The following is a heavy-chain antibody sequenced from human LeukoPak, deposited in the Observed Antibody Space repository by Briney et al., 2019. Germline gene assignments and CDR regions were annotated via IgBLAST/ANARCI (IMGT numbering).Heavy chain of an antibody. CDR2: ISYDGSNK. CDR3: AKANDYGDLFDY. Sequence: GGSLRLSCAASGFTFSSYGMHWVRQAPGKGLGWVAVISYDGSNKYYADSVKGRFTISRDNSKNTLYLQMNSLRAEDTAVYYCAKANDYGDLFDYWGQGTLVTVSS. V-gene: IGHV3-30*18. J-gene: IGHJ4*02. CDR1: GFTFSSYG. D-gene: IGHD4-17*01.